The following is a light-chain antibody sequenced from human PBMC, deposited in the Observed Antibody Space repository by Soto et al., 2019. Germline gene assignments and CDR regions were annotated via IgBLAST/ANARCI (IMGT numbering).Light chain of an antibody. J-gene: IGLJ1*01. V-gene: IGLV1-47*01. CDR2: RND. Sequence: QSVLTQPSSVSGTPGQGVTISCSGTISNIGNNYVYWCQQLPGTAPKVLSNRNDQRPSGVPDRFSGSTSGTSASLAISGLRSEDEADSYCAAWDDTVRSYVFGTGTKLTVL. CDR1: ISNIGNNY. CDR3: AAWDDTVRSYV.